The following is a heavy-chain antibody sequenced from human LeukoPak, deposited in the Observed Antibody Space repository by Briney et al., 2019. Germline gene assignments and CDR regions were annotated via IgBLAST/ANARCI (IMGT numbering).Heavy chain of an antibody. D-gene: IGHD1-26*01. CDR3: ARAAARSGSVGFDP. Sequence: PETLSLTCSVSGGSISSYYWSWIRQPTGKGLEWIGRIYSSGSTNYSPSLKSRVTMSVDTSKNQFSLKLTSVTAADTAVYYCARAAARSGSVGFDPWGQGTLVIVSS. CDR2: IYSSGST. V-gene: IGHV4-4*07. J-gene: IGHJ5*02. CDR1: GGSISSYY.